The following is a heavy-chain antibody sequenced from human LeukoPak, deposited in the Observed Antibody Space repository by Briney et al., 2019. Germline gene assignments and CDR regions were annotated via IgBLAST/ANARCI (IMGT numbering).Heavy chain of an antibody. CDR1: GGSISSGCYY. CDR2: INHSGST. V-gene: IGHV4-34*01. J-gene: IGHJ2*01. Sequence: SQTLSLTCTVYGGSISSGCYYWSWLLQPPGKGLEWIGEINHSGSTNYNPSLKSRVTISVDTSKNQFSLKLSSVTAADTAVYDCARGLIVVVPAATQSNSGYWYFDLWGRGTLVTVSS. D-gene: IGHD2-2*01. CDR3: ARGLIVVVPAATQSNSGYWYFDL.